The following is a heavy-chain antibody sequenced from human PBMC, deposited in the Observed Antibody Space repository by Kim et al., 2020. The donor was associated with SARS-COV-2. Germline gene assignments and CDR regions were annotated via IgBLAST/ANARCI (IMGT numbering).Heavy chain of an antibody. J-gene: IGHJ6*02. CDR2: T. Sequence: TSYADSVKGRFAISRDNAKNTLYLQLNSLRDEDTAVYYGARANYHGMDVWGQGTTVTVSS. V-gene: IGHV3-74*01. CDR3: ARANYHGMDV.